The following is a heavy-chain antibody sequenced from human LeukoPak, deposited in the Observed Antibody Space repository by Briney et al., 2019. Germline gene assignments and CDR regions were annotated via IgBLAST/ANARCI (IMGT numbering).Heavy chain of an antibody. CDR3: ARGYSGYDPTYFDY. V-gene: IGHV4-59*01. CDR2: IYYSGST. Sequence: SETLSLTCTVSSGSISSYYWSWIRQPPGKGLEWIGYIYYSGSTKYNPSLKSRVTISGDTSKKQYSLKLSSVTAADTAVYYCARGYSGYDPTYFDYWGQGTLVTVSS. D-gene: IGHD5-12*01. CDR1: SGSISSYY. J-gene: IGHJ4*02.